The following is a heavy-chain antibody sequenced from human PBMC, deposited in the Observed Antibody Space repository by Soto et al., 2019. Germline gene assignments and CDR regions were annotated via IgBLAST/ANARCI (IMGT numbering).Heavy chain of an antibody. CDR3: ARGPQGSQSLAVVVAPFDSGFDS. V-gene: IGHV1-46*01. CDR1: GYTFTSYY. Sequence: QVQLVQSGAEVRKPGASVKISCRTSGYTFTSYYMQWVRQAPGQGLEWVGTINPTTVTTAYAQRFRGRVPLTRDTATSAFYMELTDLISEDTALSYCARGPQGSQSLAVVVAPFDSGFDSWGQGTLVTVSS. J-gene: IGHJ4*02. CDR2: INPTTVTT. D-gene: IGHD2-15*01.